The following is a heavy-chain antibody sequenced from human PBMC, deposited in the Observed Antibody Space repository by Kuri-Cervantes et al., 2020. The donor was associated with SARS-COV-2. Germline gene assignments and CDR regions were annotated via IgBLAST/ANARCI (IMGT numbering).Heavy chain of an antibody. D-gene: IGHD1-26*01. CDR1: GFPFRSYS. CDR3: TRDNVLFSGSGFDL. J-gene: IGHJ4*02. Sequence: GESLKISCTTSGFPFRSYSMAWVRQAPGKGLVWISYISASSSTISYADSVKGRFTISRDNAKNSLFLQMNDMRDDDTAVYYCTRDNVLFSGSGFDLWGQGILVTVSS. V-gene: IGHV3-48*02. CDR2: ISASSSTI.